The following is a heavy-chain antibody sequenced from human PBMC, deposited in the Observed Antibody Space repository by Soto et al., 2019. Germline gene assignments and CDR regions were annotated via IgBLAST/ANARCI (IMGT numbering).Heavy chain of an antibody. CDR1: GLTINMNY. CDR2: IYRVGST. Sequence: EVQMLESGGGMVQPGRSLRLSCVVSGLTINMNYMSWVRQAPGKGLEWVSVIYRVGSTYYADSVKDRFTISRDNSKNTLYLEMNSLRAEDTAVYYCARNPYGDTAWFETWGQGNLVTVSS. V-gene: IGHV3-66*01. CDR3: ARNPYGDTAWFET. J-gene: IGHJ5*02. D-gene: IGHD4-17*01.